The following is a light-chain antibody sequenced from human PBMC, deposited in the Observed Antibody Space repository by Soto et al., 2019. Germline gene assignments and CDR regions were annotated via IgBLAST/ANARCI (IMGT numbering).Light chain of an antibody. Sequence: EIVLTQSPGTLSLSPGERATLSCRASQSVSSNLLAWYQQKPGQAPRLLIYGASSRATGIPDRFSGSESGTDFTLTISRLEPEDFAVYYCQQYGSSPTFGQGTKVEMK. V-gene: IGKV3-20*01. J-gene: IGKJ1*01. CDR2: GAS. CDR1: QSVSSNL. CDR3: QQYGSSPT.